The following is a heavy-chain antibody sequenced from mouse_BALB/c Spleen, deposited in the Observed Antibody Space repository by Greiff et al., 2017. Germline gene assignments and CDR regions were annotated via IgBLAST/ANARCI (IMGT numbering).Heavy chain of an antibody. J-gene: IGHJ2*01. Sequence: DVMLVESGGGLVKPGGSLKLSCAASGFAFSSYDMSWVRQTPEKRLEWVAYISSGGGSTYYPDTVKGRFTISRDNAKNTLYLQMSSLKSEDTAMYYCARRRDYGSDYWGQGTTLTVSS. CDR3: ARRRDYGSDY. CDR2: ISSGGGST. D-gene: IGHD1-2*01. CDR1: GFAFSSYD. V-gene: IGHV5-12-1*01.